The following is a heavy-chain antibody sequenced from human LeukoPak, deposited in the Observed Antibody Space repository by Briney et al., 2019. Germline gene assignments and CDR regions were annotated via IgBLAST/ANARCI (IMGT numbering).Heavy chain of an antibody. J-gene: IGHJ3*01. D-gene: IGHD3-3*02. V-gene: IGHV4-59*08. Sequence: RSSETLSLTCTVSGGSVMSYYWSWIRQPPGKGLEWIGYIFYSGSTNYNPSLKSRVTISVDTSRNEFSLRLNSLTAADTAVYYCARHSSALGVFDLWGQGTIVTVSS. CDR2: IFYSGST. CDR1: GGSVMSYY. CDR3: ARHSSALGVFDL.